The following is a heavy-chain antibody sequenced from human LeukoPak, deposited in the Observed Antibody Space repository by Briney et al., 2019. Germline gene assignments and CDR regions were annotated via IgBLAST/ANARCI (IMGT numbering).Heavy chain of an antibody. D-gene: IGHD3-3*01. Sequence: ASVKVSCKSSGYTFTPYFIHWVRQAPGQGLEWMGIINPTGGSTTYAQKLQGRVTVTRDMSTSTAYMELRSLRSDDTAVYYCARDRGYYLDYWGQGTLVTVSS. CDR1: GYTFTPYF. J-gene: IGHJ4*02. CDR2: INPTGGST. CDR3: ARDRGYYLDY. V-gene: IGHV1-46*01.